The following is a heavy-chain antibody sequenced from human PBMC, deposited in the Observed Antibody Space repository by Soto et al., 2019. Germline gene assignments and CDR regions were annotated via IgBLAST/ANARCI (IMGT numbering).Heavy chain of an antibody. CDR2: ISGSGGST. CDR3: ASVVNYYDSSGYYYFDY. Sequence: GGSLRLSCAASGFTFSSYAMSWVRQAPGKGLEWVSAISGSGGSTYYADSVKGRFTISRDNSKNTLYLQMNSLRAEDTAVYYCASVVNYYDSSGYYYFDYWGQGTLVTVSS. J-gene: IGHJ4*02. V-gene: IGHV3-23*01. D-gene: IGHD3-22*01. CDR1: GFTFSSYA.